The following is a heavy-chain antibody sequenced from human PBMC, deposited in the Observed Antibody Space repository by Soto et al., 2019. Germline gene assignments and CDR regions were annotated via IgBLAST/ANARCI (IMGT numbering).Heavy chain of an antibody. J-gene: IGHJ6*02. CDR1: GGTFSSYA. V-gene: IGHV1-69*01. Sequence: QVQLVQSGAEVKKPGSSVKVSCKASGGTFSSYAISWVRQAPGQGLEWMGGLIPIFGTANYAQKFQGRVTITADESTSTDYMELSSLRSEDTAVYYCARKSTLTRYCSSTSCYRGYYYYGMDVWGQGTTVTVSS. D-gene: IGHD2-2*02. CDR2: LIPIFGTA. CDR3: ARKSTLTRYCSSTSCYRGYYYYGMDV.